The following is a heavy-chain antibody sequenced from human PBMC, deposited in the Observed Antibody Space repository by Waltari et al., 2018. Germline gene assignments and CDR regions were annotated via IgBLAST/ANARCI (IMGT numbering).Heavy chain of an antibody. D-gene: IGHD2-15*01. V-gene: IGHV4-34*01. CDR3: ARLGGVYCSGGSCYSVIGAFDI. CDR1: GGSFSGYY. Sequence: QVQLQQWGAGLLKPSETLSLTCAVYGGSFSGYYWSWIRQPPGKGLEWMGEINHSGSTNYNPSLKSRVTISVDTSKNQFSLKLSSVTAADTAVYYCARLGGVYCSGGSCYSVIGAFDIWGQGTMVTVSS. CDR2: INHSGST. J-gene: IGHJ3*02.